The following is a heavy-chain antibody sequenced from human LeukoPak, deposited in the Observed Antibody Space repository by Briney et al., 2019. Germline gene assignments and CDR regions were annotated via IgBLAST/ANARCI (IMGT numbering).Heavy chain of an antibody. CDR1: GGSISTYY. CDR3: ARDGYSGSYFDY. CDR2: IYCTGTT. J-gene: IGHJ4*02. Sequence: PSETLSLTCTVSGGSISTYYWSWIRQPPGKGLEWIGYIYCTGTTNYNPSLKSRVTISIDTSKKQFSLKLNSVTAADTAVYYCARDGYSGSYFDYWSQGTLVTVSS. V-gene: IGHV4-59*01. D-gene: IGHD1-26*01.